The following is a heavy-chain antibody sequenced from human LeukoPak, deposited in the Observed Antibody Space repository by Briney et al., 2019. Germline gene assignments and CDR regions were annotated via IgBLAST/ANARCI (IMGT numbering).Heavy chain of an antibody. V-gene: IGHV1-2*06. J-gene: IGHJ4*02. D-gene: IGHD7-27*01. CDR3: ARDLSSTSNWELDY. CDR1: GYTFTDYF. CDR2: INPNSGDT. Sequence: SVKVSCKASGYTFTDYFMHWVRQAPGQGLEWMGRINPNSGDTNYAQNFQGRVTMTRDTSISTAYMELSRLRSDDTAVYYCARDLSSTSNWELDYWGQGTLVTVSS.